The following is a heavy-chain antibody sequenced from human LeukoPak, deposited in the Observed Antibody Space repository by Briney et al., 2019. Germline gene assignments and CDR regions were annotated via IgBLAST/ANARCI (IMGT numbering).Heavy chain of an antibody. CDR2: ISYDESNK. CDR1: GFTFSDYA. D-gene: IGHD3-3*01. Sequence: PGGSLRLSCAASGFTFSDYAMHWVRQAPGKGLEWVAIISYDESNKYYADSVKDRFTISRDNSKNTLYLQMNSPRAEDTAVYYCASIGERYLQTEHYFHHWGQGTLVTVSS. J-gene: IGHJ1*01. V-gene: IGHV3-30*04. CDR3: ASIGERYLQTEHYFHH.